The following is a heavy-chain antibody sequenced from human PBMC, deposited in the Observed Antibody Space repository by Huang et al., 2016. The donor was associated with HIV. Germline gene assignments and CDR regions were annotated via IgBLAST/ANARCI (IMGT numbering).Heavy chain of an antibody. CDR3: ARQWTILEWLLGLDV. J-gene: IGHJ6*02. Sequence: QMQLQQRGAGLLKPSETLSLTCGVSGGSFTGTYLTWIRQAPGKGLEWIGEVNDSGATNDTRSLNGRVTIALDKSNRELALNLRSVTAADTAVYYCARQWTILEWLLGLDVWGQGTTVIVSS. CDR2: VNDSGAT. CDR1: GGSFTGTY. V-gene: IGHV4-34*02. D-gene: IGHD3-3*01.